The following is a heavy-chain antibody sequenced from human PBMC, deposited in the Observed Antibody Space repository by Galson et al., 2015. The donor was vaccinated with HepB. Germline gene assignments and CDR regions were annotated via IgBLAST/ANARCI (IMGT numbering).Heavy chain of an antibody. J-gene: IGHJ4*02. D-gene: IGHD1-26*01. V-gene: IGHV1-18*01. CDR1: GYTFTSYG. Sequence: SVKVSCKASGYTFTSYGISWVRQAPGQGLEWMGWISAYNGITNYAQNFQGRVTLTADTSTRTAYMELRRLRSDDTAVYYCARIGGTYRGSYYPLGPFDYWGQGTLVTVSS. CDR2: ISAYNGIT. CDR3: ARIGGTYRGSYYPLGPFDY.